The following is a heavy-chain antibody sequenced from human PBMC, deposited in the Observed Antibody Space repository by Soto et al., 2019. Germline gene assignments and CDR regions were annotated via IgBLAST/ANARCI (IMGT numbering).Heavy chain of an antibody. CDR3: AIGNPDWFDP. J-gene: IGHJ5*02. V-gene: IGHV4-38-2*01. CDR2: IYRGGIT. Sequence: NPSETLSLTCAVSGYSISSGLYWGWIRQPPGKGLEWIGTIYRGGITYYNPSLKSRVTISIDTSKNHFSLRLSSVTATDTAVYFCAIGNPDWFDPWGQGTLVTSPQ. D-gene: IGHD1-1*01. CDR1: GYSISSGLY.